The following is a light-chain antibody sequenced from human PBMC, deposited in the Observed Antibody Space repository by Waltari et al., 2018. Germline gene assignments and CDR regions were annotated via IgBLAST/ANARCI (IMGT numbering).Light chain of an antibody. CDR1: SSDVGGYNY. Sequence: QSALTQPASVSGSPGQSITISCTGTSSDVGGYNYVSCYQPHPGKAPKLIIYDVSNRPSGVSNRFSGSQSGNTASLTISGLQAEDEADYYCSSYISSSTLELFGGGTSLTVL. J-gene: IGLJ2*01. CDR2: DVS. V-gene: IGLV2-14*03. CDR3: SSYISSSTLEL.